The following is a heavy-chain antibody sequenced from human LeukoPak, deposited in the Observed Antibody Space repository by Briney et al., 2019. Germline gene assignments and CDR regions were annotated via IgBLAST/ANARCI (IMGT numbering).Heavy chain of an antibody. J-gene: IGHJ4*02. D-gene: IGHD3-22*01. V-gene: IGHV1-69*04. Sequence: SVKVSCKASGGTFSSYAISWVRQAPGQGLEWMGRIIPILGIANYAQKFQGRVTITADKSTSTAYMELSSLRSEDTAVYYCARDLESYYDSSGYSPFDYWGQGTLVTVSS. CDR3: ARDLESYYDSSGYSPFDY. CDR1: GGTFSSYA. CDR2: IIPILGIA.